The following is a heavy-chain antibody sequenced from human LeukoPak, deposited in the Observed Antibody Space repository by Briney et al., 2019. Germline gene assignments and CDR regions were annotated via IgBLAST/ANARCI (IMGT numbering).Heavy chain of an antibody. D-gene: IGHD3-9*01. CDR3: ASNPPRDILTGYSSYYFDY. Sequence: GGSLRLSCAASGFTFSSYSMNWVRQAPGKGLEWVSSISSSSSYIYYADSVKGRLTISRDNAKNSLYLQMNSLRAEDTAVYYCASNPPRDILTGYSSYYFDYWGQGTLVTVSS. J-gene: IGHJ4*02. CDR2: ISSSSSYI. CDR1: GFTFSSYS. V-gene: IGHV3-21*01.